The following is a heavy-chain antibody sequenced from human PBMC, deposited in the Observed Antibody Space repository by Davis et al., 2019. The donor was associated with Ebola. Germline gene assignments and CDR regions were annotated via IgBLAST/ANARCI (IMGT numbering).Heavy chain of an antibody. CDR2: MNPNSDHT. Sequence: AASVKVSCKASGYTFTSYDISWVRQATGQGLEWMGWMNPNSDHTGYPQKFQGRVTMTRNTSISTAYMELSSLRSEDTAVYYCARGYGVAADWGQGTLVTVSS. V-gene: IGHV1-8*01. D-gene: IGHD2-15*01. CDR3: ARGYGVAAD. CDR1: GYTFTSYD. J-gene: IGHJ4*02.